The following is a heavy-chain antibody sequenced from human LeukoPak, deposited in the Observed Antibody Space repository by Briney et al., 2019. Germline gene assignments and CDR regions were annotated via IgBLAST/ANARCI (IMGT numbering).Heavy chain of an antibody. CDR3: AKEIFGVVIINFYMDV. D-gene: IGHD3-3*01. V-gene: IGHV3-30*02. CDR1: GFTFSNYG. Sequence: HAGGSLRLSCAASGFTFSNYGVHWVRQAPGKGLEWVSFIRFDGSNKYYADSVKGRFTISRDNSKNTLYLQMNSLRAEDTAVYYCAKEIFGVVIINFYMDVWGKGTTVTVSS. J-gene: IGHJ6*03. CDR2: IRFDGSNK.